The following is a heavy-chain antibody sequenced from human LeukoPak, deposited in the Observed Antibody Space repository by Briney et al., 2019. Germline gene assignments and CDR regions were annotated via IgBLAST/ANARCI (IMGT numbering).Heavy chain of an antibody. CDR3: TTVQPNTAMALYYFDY. D-gene: IGHD5-18*01. Sequence: PGRSLRLSCAASGFTFSTHGMHWVRQAPGKGLEWVGRIKSKTDGGTTDYAAPVKGRFTISRDDSKNTLYLQMNSLKTEDTAVYYCTTVQPNTAMALYYFDYWGQGTLVTVSS. V-gene: IGHV3-15*01. J-gene: IGHJ4*02. CDR1: GFTFSTHG. CDR2: IKSKTDGGTT.